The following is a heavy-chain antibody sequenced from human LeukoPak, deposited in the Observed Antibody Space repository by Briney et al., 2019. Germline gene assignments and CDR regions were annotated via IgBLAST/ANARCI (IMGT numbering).Heavy chain of an antibody. D-gene: IGHD5-24*01. J-gene: IGHJ4*02. CDR3: AKRNVEMATIPDFDY. Sequence: GRSLRLSCAASGFTFSSYGMHWIRRAPGKGLEWVAVISYDGSNKHYADSVKGRFTISRDNSKNTLYLQMNSLRAEDTAVYYCAKRNVEMATIPDFDYWGQGTLVTVSS. CDR2: ISYDGSNK. V-gene: IGHV3-30*18. CDR1: GFTFSSYG.